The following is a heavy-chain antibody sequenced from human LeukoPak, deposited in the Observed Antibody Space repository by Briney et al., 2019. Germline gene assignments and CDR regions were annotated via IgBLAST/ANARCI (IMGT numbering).Heavy chain of an antibody. CDR3: ARGYYGSGSYFRR. V-gene: IGHV4-59*01. CDR1: GGSISSYY. D-gene: IGHD3-10*01. CDR2: IYYSGST. J-gene: IGHJ1*01. Sequence: SETLSLTCTVSGGSISSYYWSWIRQPPGKGLEWIGYIYYSGSTNYNPSLKSRVTISVDTSKKQFSLKLSSVTAADTAVYYCARGYYGSGSYFRRWGQGTLVTVSS.